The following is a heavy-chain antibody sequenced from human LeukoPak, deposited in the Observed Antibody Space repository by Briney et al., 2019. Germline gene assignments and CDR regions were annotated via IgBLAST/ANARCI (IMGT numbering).Heavy chain of an antibody. CDR3: ARVDGYCSGGSCYIEDH. D-gene: IGHD2-15*01. V-gene: IGHV3-21*01. CDR1: GFTFRGYN. Sequence: GGSLRLSCTTSGFTFRGYNMNWVRHAPGKGREWVSSISISSSYIYYADSVKGRFTISRDHAKNSLYLQMNSLRAEDTGVYYCARVDGYCSGGSCYIEDHWGQGTRVTVFS. J-gene: IGHJ4*02. CDR2: ISISSSYI.